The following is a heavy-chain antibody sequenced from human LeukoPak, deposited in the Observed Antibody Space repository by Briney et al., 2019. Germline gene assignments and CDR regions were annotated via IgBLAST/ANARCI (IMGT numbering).Heavy chain of an antibody. CDR1: GFTFSSYS. J-gene: IGHJ4*02. Sequence: GGSLRLSCAASGFTFSSYSMNWVRQAPGKGLEWVSSISSSSSYIYYADSVKGRFTISRDNAKNSLYLQMNSLRAEDTAVYYCARVLAGYTFSHSDYWGQGTLVTVSS. CDR2: ISSSSSYI. CDR3: ARVLAGYTFSHSDY. D-gene: IGHD6-13*01. V-gene: IGHV3-21*01.